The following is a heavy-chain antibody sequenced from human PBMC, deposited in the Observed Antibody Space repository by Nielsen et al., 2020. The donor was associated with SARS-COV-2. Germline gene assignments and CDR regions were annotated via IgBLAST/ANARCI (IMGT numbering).Heavy chain of an antibody. CDR2: ISWNSVSI. Sequence: SLKISCVGSGFTFDDYAMHWVRQAPGKGLEWVSGISWNSVSIDYADSVKGRFTISRDNAKSSPYLQMNSLRAEDTAFYYCAKVYGDYVGFFDVWGRGTLVTVSS. CDR3: AKVYGDYVGFFDV. V-gene: IGHV3-9*01. CDR1: GFTFDDYA. J-gene: IGHJ2*01. D-gene: IGHD4-17*01.